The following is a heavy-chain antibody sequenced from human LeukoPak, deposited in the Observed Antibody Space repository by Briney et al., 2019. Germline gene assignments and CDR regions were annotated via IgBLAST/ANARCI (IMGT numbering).Heavy chain of an antibody. D-gene: IGHD3-10*01. J-gene: IGHJ4*02. CDR2: ISGSGGGT. V-gene: IGHV3-23*01. CDR3: AKDQSRYYGSGSYYTY. Sequence: GGSLRLSCAASGFTFSSYAMSWVRQAPGKGLEWVSAISGSGGGTYYADSVKGRFTISRDNSKNTLYLQMNSLRAEDTAVYYCAKDQSRYYGSGSYYTYWGQGTLVTVSS. CDR1: GFTFSSYA.